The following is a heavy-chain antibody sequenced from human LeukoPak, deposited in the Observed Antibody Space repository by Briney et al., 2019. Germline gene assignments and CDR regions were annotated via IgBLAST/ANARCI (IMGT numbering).Heavy chain of an antibody. J-gene: IGHJ4*02. CDR1: GFSLSTSGMC. CDR2: IDWDDDK. CDR3: ARIQYYYDSSGYSPTYHFDY. D-gene: IGHD3-22*01. Sequence: SGPALVKPTQTLTLTCTFSGFSLSTSGMCVSWIRQPPGKALEWLARIDWDDDKYYSTSLKTRLTISKDTSKNQVVHTMTNMDPVDTATYYCARIQYYYDSSGYSPTYHFDYWGQGTLVTVSS. V-gene: IGHV2-70*11.